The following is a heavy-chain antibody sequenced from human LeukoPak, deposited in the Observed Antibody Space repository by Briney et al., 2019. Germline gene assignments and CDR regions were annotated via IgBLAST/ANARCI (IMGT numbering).Heavy chain of an antibody. CDR3: ARTDSDYDYVWGSYRFNWFDP. Sequence: VSGPALVKPTQTLTLTCTFSGFSLSTSGMCVSWIRQPPVKALESLALIDWDNDKYYSTSLKTRITISKDTSKNQVVLTMTNIDPVDTATYYCARTDSDYDYVWGSYRFNWFDPWGQGTLVTVSS. CDR1: GFSLSTSGMC. V-gene: IGHV2-70*01. J-gene: IGHJ5*02. CDR2: IDWDNDK. D-gene: IGHD3-16*02.